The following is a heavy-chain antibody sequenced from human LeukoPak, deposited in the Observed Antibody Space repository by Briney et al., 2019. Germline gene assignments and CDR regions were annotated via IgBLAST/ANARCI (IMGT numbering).Heavy chain of an antibody. CDR2: MSPNSGDT. Sequence: ASVKVSCKASGYTFTSYDFNWVRQATGQRPEWMGWMSPNSGDTGYAQKFQDRVTMTGNTSISTAYMELSSLRSDDTAVYYCARGPPNWGYDYWGPGTLVTVSS. CDR1: GYTFTSYD. V-gene: IGHV1-8*01. J-gene: IGHJ4*02. CDR3: ARGPPNWGYDY. D-gene: IGHD7-27*01.